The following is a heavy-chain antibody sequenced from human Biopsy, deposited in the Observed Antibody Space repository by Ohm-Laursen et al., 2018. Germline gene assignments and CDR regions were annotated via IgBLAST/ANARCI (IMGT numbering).Heavy chain of an antibody. J-gene: IGHJ4*02. CDR1: GYTLNELS. D-gene: IGHD1-1*01. CDR2: FAPENGKT. CDR3: AADINVWNVNY. Sequence: ASVKVSCKVSGYTLNELSMHWVRQVPGKGLEWMGGFAPENGKTVYAQNFQARVSLTEDTSTDTAYMELRSLRSEDTAVYYCAADINVWNVNYWGQGTQVSVSS. V-gene: IGHV1-24*01.